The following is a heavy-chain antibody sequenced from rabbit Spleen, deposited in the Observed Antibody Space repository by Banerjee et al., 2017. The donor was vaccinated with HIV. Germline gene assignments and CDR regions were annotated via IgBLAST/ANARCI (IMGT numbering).Heavy chain of an antibody. Sequence: QSLEESGGDLVKPGASLTLTCTASGFSFSSNDYMCWVRQAPGKGLEWISCIAGDSSAFTYSATWAKGRFTCSKTSSTTVTLQMTSLTVADTATYFCARDTGTSFSSYGMDLWGQGTLVTVS. CDR3: ARDTGTSFSSYGMDL. CDR2: IAGDSSAFT. D-gene: IGHD7-1*01. V-gene: IGHV1S40*01. CDR1: GFSFSSNDY. J-gene: IGHJ6*01.